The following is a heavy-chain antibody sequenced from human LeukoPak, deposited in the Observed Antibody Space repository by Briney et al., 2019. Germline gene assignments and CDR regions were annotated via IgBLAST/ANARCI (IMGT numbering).Heavy chain of an antibody. CDR2: IYYSGST. J-gene: IGHJ4*02. CDR1: GGSISSYY. Sequence: SETLSLTCIVSGGSISSYYWSWIRQPPGKGLEWIGYIYYSGSTNYNPSLKSRVTISVDTSKNQFSLKLSSVTAADAAVYYCARLSRRSIVTITMVRAPTDYWGQGTLVTVSS. D-gene: IGHD3-10*01. CDR3: ARLSRRSIVTITMVRAPTDY. V-gene: IGHV4-59*08.